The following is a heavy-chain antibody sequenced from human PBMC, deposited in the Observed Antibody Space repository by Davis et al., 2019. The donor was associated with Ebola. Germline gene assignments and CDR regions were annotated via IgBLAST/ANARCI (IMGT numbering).Heavy chain of an antibody. J-gene: IGHJ6*01. CDR1: GYTFTGYY. V-gene: IGHV1-18*04. CDR2: ISGSNGNS. Sequence: ASVKVSCKASGYTFTGYYMHWVRQAPGQGLEWMGWISGSNGNSYYAQKLHDRVTMTTDTSTSIAYMELRSLTSDDTAVYYCARDSSGTDYYYY. D-gene: IGHD6-25*01. CDR3: ARDSSGTDYYYY.